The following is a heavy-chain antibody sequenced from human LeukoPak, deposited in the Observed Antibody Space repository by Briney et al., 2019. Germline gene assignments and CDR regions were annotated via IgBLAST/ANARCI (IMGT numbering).Heavy chain of an antibody. CDR2: IYWDDDK. CDR3: AGLGAKTRVSGSYKDYFDY. CDR1: GFSLSTSGVG. V-gene: IGHV2-5*02. D-gene: IGHD3-16*01. J-gene: IGHJ4*02. Sequence: SGPTLVNPTQTLTLTCTFSGFSLSTSGVGVGWIRQPPGKALEWLALIYWDDDKRYSPSLKSRLTITKDTSKNQVVLTMTNMDPVDTATYYCAGLGAKTRVSGSYKDYFDYWGQGTLSPSPQ.